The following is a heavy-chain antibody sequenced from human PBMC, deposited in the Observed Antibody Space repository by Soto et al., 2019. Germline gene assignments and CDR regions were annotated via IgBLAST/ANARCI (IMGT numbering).Heavy chain of an antibody. CDR1: GGSFNSFP. CDR2: IVPVFGIA. V-gene: IGHV1-69*17. CDR3: TKDKKSRAQEWALDY. Sequence: QVRLVQSGTEVKKPGSSVKVSCKVSGGSFNSFPISWVRQAPGQGPQWMGGIVPVFGIANYAKEFLGRVNITADRSETTSYMELSSLRSDDTAVYYCTKDKKSRAQEWALDYWGQGTLVMVSS. J-gene: IGHJ4*02. D-gene: IGHD2-15*01.